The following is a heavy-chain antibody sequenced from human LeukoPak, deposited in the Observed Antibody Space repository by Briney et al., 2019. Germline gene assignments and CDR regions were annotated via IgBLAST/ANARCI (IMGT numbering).Heavy chain of an antibody. CDR3: AREKVGGTFDY. V-gene: IGHV1-2*02. J-gene: IGHJ4*02. CDR2: VNPNGGGT. Sequence: GASVTVSCKASGYTFVDYYIHWIRQAPGQGLKWMGCVNPNGGGTHYAPEFEGRVAMTRDTSISTAYMEVNSLTSDDTAVLYCAREKVGGTFDYWGQGILVIVSS. D-gene: IGHD3-16*01. CDR1: GYTFVDYY.